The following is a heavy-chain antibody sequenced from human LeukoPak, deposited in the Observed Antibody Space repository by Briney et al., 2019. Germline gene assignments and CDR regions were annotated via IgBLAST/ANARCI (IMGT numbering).Heavy chain of an antibody. CDR1: GFIFSHHG. D-gene: IGHD1-26*01. V-gene: IGHV3-33*01. CDR2: IWSESTNR. Sequence: GESLRLSCAVSGFIFSHHGIHWVRQAPGKGREWVAVIWSESTNRLYADSVKGRFTIATDNSQNTVFRRMNSVRGNDTAIYYCARDAQRGFAYTTSLKTWGRGTLVTVSS. CDR3: ARDAQRGFAYTTSLKT. J-gene: IGHJ2*01.